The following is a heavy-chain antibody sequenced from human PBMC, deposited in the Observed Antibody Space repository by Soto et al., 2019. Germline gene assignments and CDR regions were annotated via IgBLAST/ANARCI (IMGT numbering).Heavy chain of an antibody. CDR2: VYHNGLT. D-gene: IGHD2-15*01. CDR3: ARDAALPGEADRFDY. Sequence: ASETLSLTCDVSGDSIVSNVWWSCVRQPPGKGLEWIGEVYHNGLTDYNPSLRGRATMSADMSKNQFSLRVTSVTDADTAIYYCARDAALPGEADRFDYWGQGALVTVSS. CDR1: GDSIVSNVW. V-gene: IGHV4-4*02. J-gene: IGHJ4*02.